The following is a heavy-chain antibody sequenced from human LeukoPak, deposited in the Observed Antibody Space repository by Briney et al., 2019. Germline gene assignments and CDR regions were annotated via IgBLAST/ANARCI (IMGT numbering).Heavy chain of an antibody. V-gene: IGHV4-38-2*02. CDR3: ARSDAHYYYDSSGYYGY. Sequence: PSETLSLTCTVSGYSISSGYYWGWIRQPPGKGLEWIGSIYHSGSTYYNPSLKSRVTISVDTSKNQFSLKLSSVTAADTAVYYCARSDAHYYYDSSGYYGYWGQGTLVTVSS. D-gene: IGHD3-22*01. CDR2: IYHSGST. J-gene: IGHJ4*02. CDR1: GYSISSGYY.